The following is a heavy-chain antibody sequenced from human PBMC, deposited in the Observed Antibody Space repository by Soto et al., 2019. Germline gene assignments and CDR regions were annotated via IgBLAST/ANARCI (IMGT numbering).Heavy chain of an antibody. CDR3: ASGEDRNRAFDI. J-gene: IGHJ3*02. CDR1: GFTFSSYE. V-gene: IGHV3-48*03. Sequence: GGSLRLSCAASGFTFSSYEMNWVRQAPGKGLEWVSYISSSGSTINYADSVKVRFTISRDNAKNSLYLQMNSLRAEDTDVYYCASGEDRNRAFDIWGQGTMVTVSS. CDR2: ISSSGSTI.